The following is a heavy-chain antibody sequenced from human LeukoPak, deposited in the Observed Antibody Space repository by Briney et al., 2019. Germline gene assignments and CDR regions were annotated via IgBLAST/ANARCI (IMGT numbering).Heavy chain of an antibody. Sequence: KPSETLSLTCTVSGYSISNGYYWGWIRQPPGKGLEWVGSIYHRGSTYYNPSLRSRVTISLDRSKKKFSLKLTSATAADTAVYFCARGAEYYAIWRGYAGYSDYWGQGISVTVSS. CDR1: GYSISNGYY. V-gene: IGHV4-38-2*02. D-gene: IGHD3-3*01. J-gene: IGHJ4*02. CDR2: IYHRGST. CDR3: ARGAEYYAIWRGYAGYSDY.